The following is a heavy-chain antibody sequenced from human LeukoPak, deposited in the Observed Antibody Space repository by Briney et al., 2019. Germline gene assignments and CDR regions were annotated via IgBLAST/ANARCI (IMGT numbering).Heavy chain of an antibody. J-gene: IGHJ5*02. Sequence: ASVKVSCKASGYTFTGHYMHWVRQAPGQGLEWMGWINPNSGGTNYAQKFQGRVTMTRDTSISTAYMELSRLRSDDTAVYYCARGIAAAGHNWFDPWGQGTLVTVSS. D-gene: IGHD6-13*01. CDR3: ARGIAAAGHNWFDP. CDR1: GYTFTGHY. CDR2: INPNSGGT. V-gene: IGHV1-2*02.